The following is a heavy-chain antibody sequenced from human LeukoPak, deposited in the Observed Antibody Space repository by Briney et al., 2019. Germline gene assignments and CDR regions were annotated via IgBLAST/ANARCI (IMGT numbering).Heavy chain of an antibody. CDR1: GFTFSSYW. D-gene: IGHD3-9*01. CDR2: INSDGSST. Sequence: GGSLRLSCAASGFTFSSYWMHWVRQAPGKGLVWVSRINSDGSSTSYADSVKGRFTISRDNAKNTLYLQMNSLRAEDTAVYYCARNHYDILTGLLTHGFDPWGQGTLDTVSS. V-gene: IGHV3-74*01. J-gene: IGHJ5*02. CDR3: ARNHYDILTGLLTHGFDP.